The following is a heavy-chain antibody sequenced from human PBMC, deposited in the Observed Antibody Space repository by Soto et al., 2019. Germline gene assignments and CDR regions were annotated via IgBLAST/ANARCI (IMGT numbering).Heavy chain of an antibody. CDR3: ATEDSMNWTHDY. J-gene: IGHJ4*02. Sequence: PSETLSLTCTVSGGSINSGDYSWTWIRQPPGKGLEWIGYIYHTGTTDYNPSLKSRVTMSVDKSRNQLSLTLNSVTAADTAVYYCATEDSMNWTHDYWGQRTLVTVSS. CDR1: GGSINSGDYS. CDR2: IYHTGTT. D-gene: IGHD1-1*01. V-gene: IGHV4-30-2*01.